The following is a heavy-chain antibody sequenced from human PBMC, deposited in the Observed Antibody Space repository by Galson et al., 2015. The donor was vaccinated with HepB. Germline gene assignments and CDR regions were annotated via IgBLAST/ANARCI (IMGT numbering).Heavy chain of an antibody. Sequence: SVKVSCKASGGTFSSYAISWVRQAPGQGLEWMGIINPSGGSTSYAQKFQGRVTMTRDTSTSTVYMELSSLRSEDTAVYYCARDPRRDGYNWAFDIWGQGTMVTVPS. CDR2: INPSGGST. CDR1: GGTFSSYA. J-gene: IGHJ3*02. CDR3: ARDPRRDGYNWAFDI. V-gene: IGHV1-46*01. D-gene: IGHD5-24*01.